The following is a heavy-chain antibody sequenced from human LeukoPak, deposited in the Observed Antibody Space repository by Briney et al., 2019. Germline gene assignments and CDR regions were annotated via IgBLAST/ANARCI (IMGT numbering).Heavy chain of an antibody. CDR3: ATLPCSSWSCRFDP. CDR1: GYSISSSNW. J-gene: IGHJ5*02. CDR2: IYYRGST. Sequence: SETLCLTCAVSGYSISSSNWWGRIRQPPGKGLECIGYIYYRGSTYYNPSLKSRVTISVDTSKNQFSLKLSSVTAVDTAVYYCATLPCSSWSCRFDPWGQGTLVTVSS. V-gene: IGHV4-28*01. D-gene: IGHD6-13*01.